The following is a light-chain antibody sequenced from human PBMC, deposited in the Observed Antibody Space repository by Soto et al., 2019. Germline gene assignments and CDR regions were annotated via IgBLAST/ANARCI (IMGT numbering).Light chain of an antibody. CDR1: QSVSNNY. J-gene: IGKJ1*01. V-gene: IGKV3-20*01. CDR3: QQYGSSGT. Sequence: EIVLTQSPGTLSLSPGERATLSCMASQSVSNNYLAWYQQKPGQAPRLLIYGASNRATGIPERFSGSGSGTDFTLTISRLEPEDFAVYYCQQYGSSGTFGQGTKVDIK. CDR2: GAS.